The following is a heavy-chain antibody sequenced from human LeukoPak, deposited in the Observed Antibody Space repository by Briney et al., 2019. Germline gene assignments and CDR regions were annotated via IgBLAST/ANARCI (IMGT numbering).Heavy chain of an antibody. Sequence: GEPLKISCKGSGYTFTNYWIGWVRPMPGKRLEWMGIIYPGDSDTKYSPSFQGQVTISADKSISTASLQWNSLKASDTAMYYCARDDSTGHYDYWGQGTLVTVSS. D-gene: IGHD3-22*01. J-gene: IGHJ4*02. V-gene: IGHV5-51*01. CDR2: IYPGDSDT. CDR1: GYTFTNYW. CDR3: ARDDSTGHYDY.